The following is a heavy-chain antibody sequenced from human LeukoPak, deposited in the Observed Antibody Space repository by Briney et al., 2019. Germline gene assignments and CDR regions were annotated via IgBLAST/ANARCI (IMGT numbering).Heavy chain of an antibody. J-gene: IGHJ3*02. Sequence: SETLSLTCTVSGGSISSYYWSWIRQPAGKGLEWIGRIYTSGSTNYNPSLKSRVTMSVDTSKNQFSLKLSSVTAADTAVYYCARESYDSSGYYLNGAFDIWGQGTMVTVSS. CDR1: GGSISSYY. V-gene: IGHV4-4*07. CDR2: IYTSGST. D-gene: IGHD3-22*01. CDR3: ARESYDSSGYYLNGAFDI.